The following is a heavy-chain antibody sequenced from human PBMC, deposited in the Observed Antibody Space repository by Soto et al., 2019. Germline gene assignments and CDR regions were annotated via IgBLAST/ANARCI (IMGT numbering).Heavy chain of an antibody. J-gene: IGHJ4*02. V-gene: IGHV2-5*02. CDR3: AHTDTGMTPVVTAFDY. CDR2: IYWDDDK. Sequence: QITLKESGPTLVKPTQTLTLTCTFSGFSLSTSGVGVGWLRQPPGKALEWLSLIYWDDDKRYSPSLKSRLTINKDPSKNQVVLTMTNMDPVDTATYFCAHTDTGMTPVVTAFDYWGQGTLVTVSS. D-gene: IGHD1-1*01. CDR1: GFSLSTSGVG.